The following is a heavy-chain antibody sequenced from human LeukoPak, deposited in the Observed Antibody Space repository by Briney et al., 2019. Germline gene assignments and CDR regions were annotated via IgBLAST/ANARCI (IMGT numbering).Heavy chain of an antibody. V-gene: IGHV3-23*01. CDR1: GFTFSSYA. J-gene: IGHJ4*02. Sequence: PGGSLRLSCVASGFTFSSYAMSWVRQAPGKGLEWVSGISGSGGSTYYADSVKGRFTISRDNSKNTLFLQMNSLRAEDTAVYYCAKETYSSGWYLYFDYWGQGTLVTVSS. D-gene: IGHD6-19*01. CDR3: AKETYSSGWYLYFDY. CDR2: ISGSGGST.